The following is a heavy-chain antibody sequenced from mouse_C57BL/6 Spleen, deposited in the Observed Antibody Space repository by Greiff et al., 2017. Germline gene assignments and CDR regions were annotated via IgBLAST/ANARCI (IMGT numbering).Heavy chain of an antibody. D-gene: IGHD2-5*01. CDR1: GYTFTRYW. CDR2: INPSNGGT. V-gene: IGHV1-53*01. Sequence: QVQLQQPGPELVKPGASVKLSCKASGYTFTRYWMHWVKQRPGQGLEWIGNINPSNGGTNSNEKFKSKATLTVDKSSRTASMQLRRLTSEDSAVYYCAKGLYSNYFDYWGQGTTLTVSS. J-gene: IGHJ2*01. CDR3: AKGLYSNYFDY.